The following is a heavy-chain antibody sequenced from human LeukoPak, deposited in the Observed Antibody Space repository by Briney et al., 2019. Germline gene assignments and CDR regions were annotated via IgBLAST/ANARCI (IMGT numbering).Heavy chain of an antibody. CDR2: IHHSGTT. Sequence: PSETLSLTCTVSGYSISSGYFWGWIRQSPGKGLEWIGTIHHSGTTYYNPSLKSRVTMSVDTSKNQFSLNLISVAAADTAMYYCARDGVGQQLVGRKNNYYYMDVWGKGTTVTISS. J-gene: IGHJ6*03. CDR1: GYSISSGYF. D-gene: IGHD6-13*01. V-gene: IGHV4-38-2*02. CDR3: ARDGVGQQLVGRKNNYYYMDV.